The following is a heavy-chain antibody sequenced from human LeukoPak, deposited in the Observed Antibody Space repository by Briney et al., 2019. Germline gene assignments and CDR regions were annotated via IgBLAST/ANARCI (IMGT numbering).Heavy chain of an antibody. V-gene: IGHV4-34*01. CDR2: INHSGST. D-gene: IGHD5-24*01. CDR1: GGSFSGYY. J-gene: IGHJ4*02. Sequence: SETLSLTCAVYGGSFSGYYWSWIRQPPGKGLEWIGEINHSGSTNYNPSLKSRVTISVDTSKNQFSLKLSSVTAADTAVYYCARRRRDGYNSGYYFDYWGQGTLVTVSS. CDR3: ARRRRDGYNSGYYFDY.